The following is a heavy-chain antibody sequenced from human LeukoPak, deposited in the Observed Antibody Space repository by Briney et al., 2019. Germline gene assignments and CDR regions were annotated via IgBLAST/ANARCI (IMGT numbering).Heavy chain of an antibody. CDR2: IIPIFGTA. J-gene: IGHJ6*04. Sequence: SVKVSCKASGGTFSSYAISWVRQAPGQGLEWMGGIIPIFGTANYAQKFQGRVTITADESTSTAYMELSSLRSEDTTVYYCARQGYCSSTSCYGGGYYYYGMDVWGKGTTVTVSS. CDR1: GGTFSSYA. V-gene: IGHV1-69*13. D-gene: IGHD2-2*01. CDR3: ARQGYCSSTSCYGGGYYYYGMDV.